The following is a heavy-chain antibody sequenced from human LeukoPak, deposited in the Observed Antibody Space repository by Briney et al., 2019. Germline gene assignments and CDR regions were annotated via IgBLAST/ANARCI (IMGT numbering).Heavy chain of an antibody. CDR3: ARGAYYDILKKNNWFDP. D-gene: IGHD3-9*01. CDR1: GYTFTSYD. CDR2: MNPNSGNT. V-gene: IGHV1-8*01. Sequence: GASVKVSCKASGYTFTSYDINWVRQATGQGLEWMGWMNPNSGNTGYAQKFQGGVTMTRNTSISTAYMELSSLRSEDTAVYYCARGAYYDILKKNNWFDPWGQGTLVTVSS. J-gene: IGHJ5*02.